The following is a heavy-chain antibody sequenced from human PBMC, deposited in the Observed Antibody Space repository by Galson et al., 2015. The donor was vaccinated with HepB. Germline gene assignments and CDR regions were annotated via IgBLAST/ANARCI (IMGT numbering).Heavy chain of an antibody. CDR3: ARERDWDYYDSSALNEAFDF. V-gene: IGHV3-66*01. Sequence: SLRLSCAASGFSVSSNYMNWVRQAPGKGLEWLSVIKTGGTTFYADSVRGRSAISKDNSKNILYLQLTSLRAEDTAIYYCARERDWDYYDSSALNEAFDFWGQGTMVTVSS. CDR1: GFSVSSNY. D-gene: IGHD3-22*01. J-gene: IGHJ3*01. CDR2: IKTGGTT.